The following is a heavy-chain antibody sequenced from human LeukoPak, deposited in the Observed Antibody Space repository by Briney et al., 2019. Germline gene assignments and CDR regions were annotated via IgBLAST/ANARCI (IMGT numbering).Heavy chain of an antibody. CDR1: GYTFTGYY. J-gene: IGHJ6*02. CDR3: ASSTKSCSGGSCWDDMDV. CDR2: INPHSGGT. V-gene: IGHV1-2*04. D-gene: IGHD2-15*01. Sequence: ASVKVSCKASGYTFTGYYMHWVRQAPGQGLEWMGWINPHSGGTNYTQKFQGWVTMTGDTSISAAYMELSSLRSDDTAAYYCASSTKSCSGGSCWDDMDVWGQGTTVTVSS.